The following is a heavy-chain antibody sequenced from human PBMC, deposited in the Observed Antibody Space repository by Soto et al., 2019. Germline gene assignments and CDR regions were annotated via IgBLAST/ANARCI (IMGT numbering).Heavy chain of an antibody. V-gene: IGHV5-10-1*01. D-gene: IGHD3-10*01. CDR2: IDPSGSYA. CDR1: GYSFTSYW. CDR3: ARPPFGQFYSDALDI. J-gene: IGHJ3*02. Sequence: EVQLVQSGAEVKKPGESLRISCKGAGYSFTSYWISWVRQMPGKGLEWMGKIDPSGSYATYSPSFQGHVTISADKSINTAYVQWSSLKASDTAIYYCARPPFGQFYSDALDIWGQGTMVTVS.